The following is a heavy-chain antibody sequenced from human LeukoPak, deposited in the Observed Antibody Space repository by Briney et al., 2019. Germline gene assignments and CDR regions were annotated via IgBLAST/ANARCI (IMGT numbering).Heavy chain of an antibody. V-gene: IGHV3-48*04. CDR2: ISGSSSTI. J-gene: IGHJ3*02. D-gene: IGHD3-16*01. CDR1: GFTFSSYS. CDR3: ARDFSAGGPAFDI. Sequence: PGGSLRLSCVASGFTFSSYSMNWVRQAPGKGLEWVSYISGSSSTIYYADSVKGRFTISRDNAKNSLYLQMNSLRAEDTAVYYCARDFSAGGPAFDIWGQGTMVTVSS.